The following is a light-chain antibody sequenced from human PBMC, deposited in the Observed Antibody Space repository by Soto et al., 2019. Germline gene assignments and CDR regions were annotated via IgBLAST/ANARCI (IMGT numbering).Light chain of an antibody. Sequence: QSVLTQPPSVSGAPGQRVTISCTGSSSNIGAGFHVHWYQQLPGTATKLIIYSNNNRPSGVPDRFSGSKSGTSASLAITGLQAEDEADYYCQSYDSRLLVVVFGGGTKLTVL. CDR1: SSNIGAGFH. CDR2: SNN. V-gene: IGLV1-40*01. CDR3: QSYDSRLLVVV. J-gene: IGLJ2*01.